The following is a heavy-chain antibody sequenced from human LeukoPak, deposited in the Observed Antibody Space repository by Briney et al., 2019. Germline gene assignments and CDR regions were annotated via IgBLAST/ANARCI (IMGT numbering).Heavy chain of an antibody. D-gene: IGHD4-17*01. CDR1: GFTFSSYG. J-gene: IGHJ4*02. CDR3: AKDRLEYDYGDYGFDY. Sequence: PGGSLRLSCAASGFTFSSYGMHWVRQAPGKGLEWVAFIRYDGSNKYYADSVKGRFTISRDNSKNTLYLQMNSLRAEDTAVYYCAKDRLEYDYGDYGFDYWGQGTLVTVSS. CDR2: IRYDGSNK. V-gene: IGHV3-30*02.